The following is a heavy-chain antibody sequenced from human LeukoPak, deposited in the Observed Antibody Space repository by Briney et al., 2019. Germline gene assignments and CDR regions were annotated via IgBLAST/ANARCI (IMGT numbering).Heavy chain of an antibody. Sequence: ASVKVSCKASGYTFTSYGISWVRQAPGQRLEWMGWINAGNGNTKYSQKFQGRVTITRDTSASTAYMELSSLRSEDTAVYYCARSLYRGGYSYGYASSHWGQGTLVTVSS. CDR3: ARSLYRGGYSYGYASSH. J-gene: IGHJ4*02. CDR1: GYTFTSYG. D-gene: IGHD5-18*01. CDR2: INAGNGNT. V-gene: IGHV1-3*01.